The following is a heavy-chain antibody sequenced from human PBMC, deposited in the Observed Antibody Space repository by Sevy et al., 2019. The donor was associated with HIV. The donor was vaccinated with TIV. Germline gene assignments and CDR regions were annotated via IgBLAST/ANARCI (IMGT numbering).Heavy chain of an antibody. CDR1: GFTFSSYG. CDR3: AKDLVVYSSIWYGSSLAIDY. CDR2: ISHDGSHK. J-gene: IGHJ4*02. D-gene: IGHD6-13*01. Sequence: GGSLRLSCAASGFTFSSYGMHWVRQAPGKGLEWVAVISHDGSHKYYADSVKGRFTVSRDNSKDTLYLQINSLRAEVRAVYYCAKDLVVYSSIWYGSSLAIDYWGQGTLVTVSS. V-gene: IGHV3-30*18.